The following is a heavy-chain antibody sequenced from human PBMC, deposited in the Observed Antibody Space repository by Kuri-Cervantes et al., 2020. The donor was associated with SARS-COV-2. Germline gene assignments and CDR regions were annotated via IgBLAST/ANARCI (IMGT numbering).Heavy chain of an antibody. CDR3: ARGVGAAVAGTLITIYYYYGMDV. J-gene: IGHJ6*02. CDR2: INHSGST. D-gene: IGHD6-19*01. V-gene: IGHV4-34*01. CDR1: GGSFSGYY. Sequence: GSLRLSCAVYGGSFSGYYWSWIRQPPGQGLEWIGEINHSGSTNYNPSLKSRVTISVDTSKNQFSLKLSSVTAADTAVYYCARGVGAAVAGTLITIYYYYGMDVWGQGTTVTVSS.